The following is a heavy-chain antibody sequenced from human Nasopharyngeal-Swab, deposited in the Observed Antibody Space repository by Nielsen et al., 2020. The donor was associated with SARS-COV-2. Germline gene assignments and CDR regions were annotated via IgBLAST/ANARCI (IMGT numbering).Heavy chain of an antibody. CDR3: ARHKLSGIAVAGAAVNWFDP. J-gene: IGHJ5*02. Sequence: WIRPPPGKGLAWIGSIYYSGSTYYHPSLKSRVTISVDTSKNQFSLKLSPVTAADTAVYYCARHKLSGIAVAGAAVNWFDPWGQGTLVTVST. D-gene: IGHD6-19*01. CDR2: IYYSGST. V-gene: IGHV4-39*01.